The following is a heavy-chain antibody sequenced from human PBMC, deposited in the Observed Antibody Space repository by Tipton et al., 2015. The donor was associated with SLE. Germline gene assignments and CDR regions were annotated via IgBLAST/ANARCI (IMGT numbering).Heavy chain of an antibody. D-gene: IGHD2-2*01. CDR3: AKAGYCSSTSCLVGWYFDL. J-gene: IGHJ2*01. Sequence: SLRLSCAVSGFTFSTYEMTWVRQAAGKGLEWVSYISSSGRTIGYADSVKGRFTISRDNAKNSLYLQMNSLRAEDTALYYCAKAGYCSSTSCLVGWYFDLWGRGTLVTVSS. CDR2: ISSSGRTI. CDR1: GFTFSTYE. V-gene: IGHV3-48*03.